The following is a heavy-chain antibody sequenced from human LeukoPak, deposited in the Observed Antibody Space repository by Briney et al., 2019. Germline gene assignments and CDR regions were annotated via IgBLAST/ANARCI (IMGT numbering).Heavy chain of an antibody. D-gene: IGHD5-12*01. Sequence: TGGSLRLSCAASGFTFSSYEMNWVRQAPGKGLEWVSYISSSGSTIYYADSVKGRFTISRDNPKNSLYLQMNSLRAEDTAVYYCARDIGYHTFDYWGQGGLVTVSS. J-gene: IGHJ4*02. CDR2: ISSSGSTI. CDR3: ARDIGYHTFDY. CDR1: GFTFSSYE. V-gene: IGHV3-48*03.